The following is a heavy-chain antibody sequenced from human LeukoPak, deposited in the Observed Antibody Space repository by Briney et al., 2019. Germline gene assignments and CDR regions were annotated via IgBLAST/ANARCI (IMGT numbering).Heavy chain of an antibody. CDR3: ARDVVGATYFD. CDR1: GFTFSSYA. V-gene: IGHV3-23*01. J-gene: IGHJ4*02. D-gene: IGHD1-26*01. Sequence: GGSLRLSCAASGFTFSSYAMSWVRQAPGKGLEWVSAISGSGGSTYYADSVKGRFTISRDNSKNTLYLQMNSLRAEDTAVYYCARDVVGATYFDWGQGTLVTVSS. CDR2: ISGSGGST.